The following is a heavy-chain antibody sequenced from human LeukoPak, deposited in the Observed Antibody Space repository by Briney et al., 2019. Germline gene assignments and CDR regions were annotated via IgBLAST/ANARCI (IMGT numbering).Heavy chain of an antibody. CDR1: GYTFTAYS. CDR2: ISAYNGNT. V-gene: IGHV1-18*04. Sequence: GASVKVSCKASGYTFTAYSMHWVRQAPGQGLEWMGWISAYNGNTNYAQKLQGRVTMTTDTSTSTAYMELRSLRSDDTAVYYCASTPYSSGWYYFDYWGQGTLVTVSS. J-gene: IGHJ4*02. D-gene: IGHD6-19*01. CDR3: ASTPYSSGWYYFDY.